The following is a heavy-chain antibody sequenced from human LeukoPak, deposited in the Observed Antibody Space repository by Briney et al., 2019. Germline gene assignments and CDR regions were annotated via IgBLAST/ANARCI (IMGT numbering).Heavy chain of an antibody. D-gene: IGHD6-19*01. CDR3: ARVGVAGTGR. CDR2: INHSGST. Sequence: PSETLSLTCAVYGGSFSGYYWSWIRQPPGKGLEWIGEINHSGSTNYNPSLKSRVTISADTSENQFSLKLSSVAAADTAVYYCARVGVAGTGRWGQGTLVTVSS. CDR1: GGSFSGYY. J-gene: IGHJ4*02. V-gene: IGHV4-34*01.